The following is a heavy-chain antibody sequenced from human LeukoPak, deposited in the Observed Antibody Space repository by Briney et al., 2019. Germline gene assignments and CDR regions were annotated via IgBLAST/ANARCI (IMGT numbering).Heavy chain of an antibody. V-gene: IGHV3-13*01. J-gene: IGHJ4*02. CDR2: IGIRGDT. CDR3: ARGGIQVSGIDEFDY. Sequence: PGGSLRLSCAVSGFTFIDYDMHWVRQVIGKCLEWVSAIGIRGDTHYSGSVKGRFTISRENAESSLNLQMNSLRAEDTAVYYCARGGIQVSGIDEFDYWGQGTLVTVSS. CDR1: GFTFIDYD. D-gene: IGHD6-19*01.